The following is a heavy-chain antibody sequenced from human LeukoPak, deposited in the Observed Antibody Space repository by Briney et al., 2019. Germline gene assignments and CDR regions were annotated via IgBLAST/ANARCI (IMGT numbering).Heavy chain of an antibody. D-gene: IGHD1-26*01. CDR3: AGRVGATKGYYFDY. CDR1: GGTFSSYA. J-gene: IGHJ4*02. V-gene: IGHV1-69*13. CDR2: IIPIFGTA. Sequence: ASVKVSCXASGGTFSSYAISWVRQAPGQGLEWMGGIIPIFGTANYAQKFQGRVTITADGSKSTPYMELSSLRSEDTAVYYCAGRVGATKGYYFDYWGQGTLVTVSS.